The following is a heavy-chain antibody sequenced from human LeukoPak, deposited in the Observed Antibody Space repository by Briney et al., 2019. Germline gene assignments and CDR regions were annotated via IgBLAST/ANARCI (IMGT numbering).Heavy chain of an antibody. CDR3: ARELGDNDY. CDR1: GGSFSGYY. J-gene: IGHJ4*02. Sequence: SETLSLTCAVYGGSFSGYYWSWIRQPPGQGLEWVGEISHSGSTNYNPSLKSRVTISVDTSKNQFSLKLSSVTAADTAVYYCARELGDNDYWGQGTLVTVSS. CDR2: ISHSGST. V-gene: IGHV4-34*01. D-gene: IGHD2-21*02.